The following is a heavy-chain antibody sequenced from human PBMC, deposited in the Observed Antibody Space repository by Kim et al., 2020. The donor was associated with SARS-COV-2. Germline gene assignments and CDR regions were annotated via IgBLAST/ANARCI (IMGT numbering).Heavy chain of an antibody. D-gene: IGHD3-10*01. Sequence: RYNPTLKNRLIITKDTSKNQVVLKLTNMDPVDTATYYCAHRRRFGSGSFDYWGQGTLVTVSS. CDR3: AHRRRFGSGSFDY. J-gene: IGHJ4*02. V-gene: IGHV2-5*01.